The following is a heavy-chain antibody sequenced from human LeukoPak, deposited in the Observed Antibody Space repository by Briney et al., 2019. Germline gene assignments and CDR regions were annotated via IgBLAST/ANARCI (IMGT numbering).Heavy chain of an antibody. CDR3: ASYPRYSSSHPFDY. J-gene: IGHJ4*02. CDR2: INPNTGGT. Sequence: ASVKVSCKASGYIFTGQDMHWVRQAPGQGLEWMGWINPNTGGTHYAQRFQGRVTMTRDTSISTAYMELSSLTPDDTAVYYCASYPRYSSSHPFDYWGQGTLVTVSS. D-gene: IGHD6-19*01. V-gene: IGHV1-2*02. CDR1: GYIFTGQD.